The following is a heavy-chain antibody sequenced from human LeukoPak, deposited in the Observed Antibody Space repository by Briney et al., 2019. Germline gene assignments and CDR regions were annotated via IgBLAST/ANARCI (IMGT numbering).Heavy chain of an antibody. Sequence: GGSLRLSCAASGFTFSSYSMNWVRQAPGKGLEWVSSISSSSSYIYYADSVKGRFTISRNNAKNSLYLQMNSLRAEDTAVYYCARVGYYDSSGYRAFDIWGQGTMVTVSS. D-gene: IGHD3-22*01. CDR3: ARVGYYDSSGYRAFDI. J-gene: IGHJ3*02. CDR2: ISSSSSYI. V-gene: IGHV3-21*01. CDR1: GFTFSSYS.